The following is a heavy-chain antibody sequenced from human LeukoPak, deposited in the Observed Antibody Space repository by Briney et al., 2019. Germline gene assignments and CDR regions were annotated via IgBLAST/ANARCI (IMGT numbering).Heavy chain of an antibody. D-gene: IGHD5-18*01. CDR1: GYTFTGYY. V-gene: IGHV1-2*02. Sequence: ASVKVSCKASGYTFTGYYMHWVRQAPGQGLEWMGWINPNSGGTNYAQKFQGRVTMTRDTSISTAYMEQSRLRSDDTAVYYCARAEMDTAMVWVPYWGQGTLVTVSS. CDR2: INPNSGGT. CDR3: ARAEMDTAMVWVPY. J-gene: IGHJ4*02.